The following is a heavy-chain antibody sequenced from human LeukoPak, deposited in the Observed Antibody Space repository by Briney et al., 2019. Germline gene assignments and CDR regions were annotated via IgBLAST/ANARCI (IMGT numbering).Heavy chain of an antibody. V-gene: IGHV4-59*08. CDR1: GGSINSFY. D-gene: IGHD6-6*01. CDR3: ASLRASSIGAHYAMDV. J-gene: IGHJ6*02. Sequence: SETLSLTCTVSGGSINSFYWSWIRQTPWKVVEWIGYIHHSGSTNYNPSLKSRVAMSVDTSKNQFSLQLNSVTAADTAVYYCASLRASSIGAHYAMDVWGQGTTVTVSS. CDR2: IHHSGST.